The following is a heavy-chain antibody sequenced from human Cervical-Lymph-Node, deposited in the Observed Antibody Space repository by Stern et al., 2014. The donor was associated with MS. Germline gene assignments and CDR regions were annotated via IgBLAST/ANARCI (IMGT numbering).Heavy chain of an antibody. J-gene: IGHJ4*02. D-gene: IGHD3-22*01. CDR3: AKDPYYYDSNGYYYRGEYFDY. Sequence: EVQLVESGGGLVQPGGSLRLSCAASGFTFSTYAMSWVRQAPGKGLEWVSAISGSGGSTYYADSVKGRFTISRDNSKNTLYLQMNSLRAEDTAVYYCAKDPYYYDSNGYYYRGEYFDYWGQGTLVTVSS. CDR2: ISGSGGST. CDR1: GFTFSTYA. V-gene: IGHV3-23*04.